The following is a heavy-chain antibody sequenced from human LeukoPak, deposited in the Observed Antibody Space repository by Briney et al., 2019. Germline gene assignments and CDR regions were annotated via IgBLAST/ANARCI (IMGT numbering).Heavy chain of an antibody. D-gene: IGHD1-20*01. CDR2: ISSSSSTI. CDR1: GFTFSAYS. CDR3: TRDHNYAFDI. V-gene: IGHV3-48*01. Sequence: GGSLRLSCAASGFTFSAYSTNWAPHAPRKGLEWVSYISSSSSTIDYADSVKGRFTITGDNAKNSLYLQINSLRAEDTAVYYCTRDHNYAFDIWGQGTMVTVSS. J-gene: IGHJ3*02.